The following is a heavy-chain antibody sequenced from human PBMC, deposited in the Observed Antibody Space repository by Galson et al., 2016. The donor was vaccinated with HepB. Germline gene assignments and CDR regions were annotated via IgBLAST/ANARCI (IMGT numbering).Heavy chain of an antibody. J-gene: IGHJ4*02. D-gene: IGHD5-24*01. V-gene: IGHV1-69*13. CDR1: GGTFSSYA. CDR3: ARGREMATSSPGFDY. Sequence: SVKVSCKASGGTFSSYAISWVRQAPGQGLEWMGGIIPIFGTPIYAQKFQGRVTFAAGDSASTAYMELSSLRSEDTAVHYCARGREMATSSPGFDYWGQGTLVTVAS. CDR2: IIPIFGTP.